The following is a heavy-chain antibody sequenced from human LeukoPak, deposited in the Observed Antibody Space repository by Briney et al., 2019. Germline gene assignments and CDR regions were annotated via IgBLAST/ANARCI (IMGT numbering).Heavy chain of an antibody. V-gene: IGHV4-4*07. J-gene: IGHJ3*02. CDR2: IYGSGST. Sequence: SETLSLTCTVSGGSISGHFWTWIRQPAGKGLEWIGRIYGSGSTHYNPSLKSRVTLSLDMSKNQLSLKMISVAAADTALYYCARELGESHADAYDIWGPGTMVIVSS. D-gene: IGHD3-16*01. CDR3: ARELGESHADAYDI. CDR1: GGSISGHF.